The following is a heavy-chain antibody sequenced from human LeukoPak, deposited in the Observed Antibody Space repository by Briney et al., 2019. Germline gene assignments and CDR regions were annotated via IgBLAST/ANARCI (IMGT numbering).Heavy chain of an antibody. Sequence: SVKLSCKAAAGTFSSYTISWVRHAPGQGREWDGRIIPILGIAKYAQKCQGRVTITADKSTGSAYMEMRSLRSEDAAVYSCARRAAGSLCYFDYWGKGTMVTVSS. V-gene: IGHV1-69*02. CDR2: IIPILGIA. CDR3: ARRAAGSLCYFDY. D-gene: IGHD6-25*01. J-gene: IGHJ4*02. CDR1: AGTFSSYT.